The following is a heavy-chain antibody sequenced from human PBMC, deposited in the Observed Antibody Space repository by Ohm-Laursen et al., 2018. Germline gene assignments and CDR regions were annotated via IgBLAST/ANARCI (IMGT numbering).Heavy chain of an antibody. V-gene: IGHV1-18*01. J-gene: IGHJ4*02. CDR3: ARASKDYYDSSGYYPFDY. CDR2: ISAYNGNT. D-gene: IGHD3-22*01. CDR1: GYTFTSYG. Sequence: GASVKVSCKASGYTFTSYGISWVRQAPGQGLEWMGWISAYNGNTNYAQKLQGRVTMTTDTSTSTAYMELRSLRSEDTAVYYCARASKDYYDSSGYYPFDYWGQGTLVTVSS.